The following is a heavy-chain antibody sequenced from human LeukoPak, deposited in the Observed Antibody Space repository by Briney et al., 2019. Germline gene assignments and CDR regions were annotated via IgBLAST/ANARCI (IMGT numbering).Heavy chain of an antibody. Sequence: PGGSLRLSCAASGLRFSDYWMSWVRQAPGKGLEWVASIKRDGSERNYVDSAKGRFVISRDNAKNSVYLQLNSLRAEDTAVYYCARHGYSYGYSPDYWGQGTLVTVSS. D-gene: IGHD5-18*01. V-gene: IGHV3-7*01. CDR1: GLRFSDYW. CDR3: ARHGYSYGYSPDY. J-gene: IGHJ4*02. CDR2: IKRDGSER.